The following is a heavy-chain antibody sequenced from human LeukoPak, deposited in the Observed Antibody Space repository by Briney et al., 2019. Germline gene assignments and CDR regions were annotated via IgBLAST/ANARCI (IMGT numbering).Heavy chain of an antibody. V-gene: IGHV4-59*01. CDR3: ARDYRIAAADNRFDP. CDR1: GGSISSYY. Sequence: PSETLSLTCTVSGGSISSYYWSWIRQPPGKGLEWIGYIYYSGSTNYNPSLKSRVTISVDTSKNQFSLKLSSVTAADTAVYYCARDYRIAAADNRFDPWGQGTLVTVSS. J-gene: IGHJ5*02. CDR2: IYYSGST. D-gene: IGHD6-13*01.